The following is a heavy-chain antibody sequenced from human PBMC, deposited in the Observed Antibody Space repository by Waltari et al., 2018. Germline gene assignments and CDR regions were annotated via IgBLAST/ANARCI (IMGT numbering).Heavy chain of an antibody. CDR2: IKQDGSER. Sequence: EVQLVESGGGLVQPGGSLRLSCAASGFTFNNYWMSWVRQAPGKGLEWVANIKQDGSERYYVDSVKGRFTISRDNAKNSLYLQMNSLRAEDTAVYFCARAYSGTYRAGDYWGQGTLVTVSS. V-gene: IGHV3-7*03. J-gene: IGHJ4*02. CDR3: ARAYSGTYRAGDY. CDR1: GFTFNNYW. D-gene: IGHD1-26*01.